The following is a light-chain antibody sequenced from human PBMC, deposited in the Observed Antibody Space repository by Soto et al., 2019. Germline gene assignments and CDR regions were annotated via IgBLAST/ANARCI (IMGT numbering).Light chain of an antibody. CDR3: SSYTSSGTS. CDR1: SSDVGDYNS. Sequence: QSALTQPASVSGSPGQSITISCTGTSSDVGDYNSVSWYQQHPGKAPKLMIFDVDNRPSGVSIRFSGSKSATTASLTISGLQAEDEASYYCSSYTSSGTSFGGGTKLTVL. CDR2: DVD. V-gene: IGLV2-14*03. J-gene: IGLJ3*02.